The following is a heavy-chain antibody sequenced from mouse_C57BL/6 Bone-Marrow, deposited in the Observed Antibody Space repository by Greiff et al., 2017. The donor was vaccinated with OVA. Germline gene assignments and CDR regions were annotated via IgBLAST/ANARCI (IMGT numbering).Heavy chain of an antibody. Sequence: LQQPGAELVKPGASVKLSCKASGYTFTSYWMHWVKQRPGQGLEWIGMIHPNSGSTNYNEKFKSKATLTVDKSSSTAYMQLSSLTSEDSAVYYCARRGRYAMDYWGQGTSVTVSS. CDR3: ARRGRYAMDY. V-gene: IGHV1-64*01. J-gene: IGHJ4*01. D-gene: IGHD6-1*01. CDR2: IHPNSGST. CDR1: GYTFTSYW.